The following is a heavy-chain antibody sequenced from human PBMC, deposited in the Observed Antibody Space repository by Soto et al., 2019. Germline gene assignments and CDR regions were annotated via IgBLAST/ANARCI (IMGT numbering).Heavy chain of an antibody. V-gene: IGHV1-69*01. CDR1: GGTFSSYA. CDR2: IIPIFGTA. J-gene: IGHJ5*02. D-gene: IGHD3-10*01. CDR3: ARDKKGTNYYGSGSYGNWFDP. Sequence: QVQLVQSGAEVKKPGSSVKVSCKASGGTFSSYAISWVRQAPGQGLEWMGGIIPIFGTANYAQKFQGRVTITGDESTSTAYMELSSLRSEDTAVYYCARDKKGTNYYGSGSYGNWFDPWGQGTLVTVSS.